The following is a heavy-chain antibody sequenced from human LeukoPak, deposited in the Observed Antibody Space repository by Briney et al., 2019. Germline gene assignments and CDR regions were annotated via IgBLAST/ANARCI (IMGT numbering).Heavy chain of an antibody. CDR1: GFTFSSYG. V-gene: IGHV3-33*06. CDR3: AKEGSGYSGYSDYFDY. Sequence: GGSLRLSCAASGFTFSSYGMHWVRQAPGKGLEWVAVIWYDGSNKYYADSVKGRFTISRDNSKNTLYLQMNSLRAEDTAVYYCAKEGSGYSGYSDYFDYWGQGTLVTVSS. J-gene: IGHJ4*02. D-gene: IGHD5-12*01. CDR2: IWYDGSNK.